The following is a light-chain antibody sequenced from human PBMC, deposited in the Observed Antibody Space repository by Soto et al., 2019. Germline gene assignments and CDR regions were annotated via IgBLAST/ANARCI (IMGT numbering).Light chain of an antibody. V-gene: IGLV2-14*01. Sequence: QSALTQPASVSGSPGQSITISCTGTSSDIGAYNYVSWYQQHPGKAPKLVISEVTNRPSGVSNRFSGSKSGNTASLTISGLQAEDEADYYCSSYTTNITPVVFGGGTKVTVL. CDR3: SSYTTNITPVV. CDR2: EVT. CDR1: SSDIGAYNY. J-gene: IGLJ2*01.